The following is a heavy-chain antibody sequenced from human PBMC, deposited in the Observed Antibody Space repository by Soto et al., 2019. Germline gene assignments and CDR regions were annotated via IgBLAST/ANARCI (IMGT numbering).Heavy chain of an antibody. Sequence: GGSLRLSCAASGFTFSSYWMSWVRQAPGKGLEWVANIKQDGSEKYYVDSVKGRFTISRDNAKNSLYLQMNSLRAEDTAVYYCARVEGIAAAGPHDYWGQGTLVTVSS. CDR2: IKQDGSEK. J-gene: IGHJ4*02. CDR3: ARVEGIAAAGPHDY. V-gene: IGHV3-7*03. D-gene: IGHD6-13*01. CDR1: GFTFSSYW.